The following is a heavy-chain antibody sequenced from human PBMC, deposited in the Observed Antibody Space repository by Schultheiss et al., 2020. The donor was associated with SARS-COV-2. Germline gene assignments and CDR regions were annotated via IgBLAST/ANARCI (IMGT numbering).Heavy chain of an antibody. CDR1: GFTFSSYG. D-gene: IGHD2-2*01. Sequence: GGSLRLSCSASGFTFSSYGMNWVRQAPGKGLEYVSGISKYGGSTYSADSVKGRFTISRDNAKNTLYLQMSSLRPEDTAVYYCVNGYCSSSSCYWVDFDYWGQGTLVTVSS. CDR3: VNGYCSSSSCYWVDFDY. V-gene: IGHV3-64D*06. J-gene: IGHJ4*02. CDR2: ISKYGGST.